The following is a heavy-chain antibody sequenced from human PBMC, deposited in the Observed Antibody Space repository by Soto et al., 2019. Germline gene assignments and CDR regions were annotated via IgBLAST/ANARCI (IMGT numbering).Heavy chain of an antibody. Sequence: EVQLLESGGGLVQPGGSLRLSCAASGFTVCSNYMNWVRQAPGKGLEWVSVIYSGGSTKYADSFQGRFTFSTNDSKKTLYLQMINRRADDVAAVYCAGSAYSSAWYLDYWGQGALVTVSS. CDR1: GFTVCSNY. V-gene: IGHV3-66*01. CDR3: AGSAYSSAWYLDY. J-gene: IGHJ4*02. D-gene: IGHD4-4*01. CDR2: IYSGGST.